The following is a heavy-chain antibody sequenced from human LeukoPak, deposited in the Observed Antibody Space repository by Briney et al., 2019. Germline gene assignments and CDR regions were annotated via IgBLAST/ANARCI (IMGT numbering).Heavy chain of an antibody. CDR2: INSDGSST. D-gene: IGHD1-26*01. CDR3: ARGPELSRSGSYYWGYSDWFDY. CDR1: GFTFSSYW. V-gene: IGHV3-74*01. Sequence: GGSLRLSCAASGFTFSSYWMHWVRQAPGKGLVWVSRINSDGSSTSYADSVKGRFTISRDNAKNTLYLQMNSLRAEDTAVYYCARGPELSRSGSYYWGYSDWFDYWGQGTLVTVSS. J-gene: IGHJ4*02.